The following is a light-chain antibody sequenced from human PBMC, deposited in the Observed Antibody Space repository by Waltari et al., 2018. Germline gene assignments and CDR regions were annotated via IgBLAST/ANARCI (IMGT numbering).Light chain of an antibody. V-gene: IGKV4-1*01. CDR2: WAC. J-gene: IGKJ1*01. Sequence: DIVMTQSPDSLAVSLGERATINCKSSQSVLYSSNNENYLSWYQQKPGQPPKMLIYWACIPESAVRDRFSGRGTGTDFTLTIHSLEDEAVSFYYCQYYTSTWTFGQGTKVEIK. CDR1: QSVLYSSNNENY. CDR3: QYYTSTWT.